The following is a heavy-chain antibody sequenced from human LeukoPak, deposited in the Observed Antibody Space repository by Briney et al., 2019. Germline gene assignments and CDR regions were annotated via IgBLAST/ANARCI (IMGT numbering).Heavy chain of an antibody. Sequence: GGSLRLSCAASGFTFSRYGMHWVRQAPGKGLEWVAVISYDGSNNYYADSVKGRFTISRDNSKNTLYLQMNSLRAEDTAVYYCAKPVNSGWYPPFDYWGQGTLVTVSS. D-gene: IGHD6-19*01. V-gene: IGHV3-30*18. CDR1: GFTFSRYG. J-gene: IGHJ4*02. CDR2: ISYDGSNN. CDR3: AKPVNSGWYPPFDY.